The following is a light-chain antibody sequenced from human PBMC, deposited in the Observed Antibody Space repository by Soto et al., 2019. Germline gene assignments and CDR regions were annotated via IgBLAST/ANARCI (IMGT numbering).Light chain of an antibody. CDR1: QGINDN. CDR2: GAF. V-gene: IGKV1-17*03. CDR3: LQHNAFPWT. J-gene: IGKJ1*01. Sequence: DIQMTQSPSSLSASVGDRVTITCRASQGINDNLAWFQQKAGQVPKRLIYGAFSLQRGVPSRFSGSGSGTEFTLTISSLQPEDFATYYCLQHNAFPWTFGQGTKVDI.